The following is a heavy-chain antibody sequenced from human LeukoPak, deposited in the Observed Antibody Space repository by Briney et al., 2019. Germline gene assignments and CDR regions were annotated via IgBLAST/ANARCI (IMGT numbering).Heavy chain of an antibody. V-gene: IGHV5-10-1*01. CDR1: GYNFTSSW. Sequence: GESLLISCKGSGYNFTSSWINWVRQMPGKGLEWMGRIDPSDSYTNYSPSFQGHVTISADKSISTAYLQWSSLKASDTSMYYCAREYYDILTGYYLDYWGQGTLVTVSS. J-gene: IGHJ4*02. CDR3: AREYYDILTGYYLDY. CDR2: IDPSDSYT. D-gene: IGHD3-9*01.